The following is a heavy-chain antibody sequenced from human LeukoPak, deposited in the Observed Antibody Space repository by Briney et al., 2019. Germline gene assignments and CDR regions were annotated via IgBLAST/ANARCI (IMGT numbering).Heavy chain of an antibody. D-gene: IGHD4-23*01. CDR1: GYSISSGYY. CDR2: IYHSGST. J-gene: IGHJ4*02. Sequence: PSETLSLTCTVSGYSISSGYYWGWVRQPPGKGLEWIGSIYHSGSTYYNPSLKSRVTISVDTSKNQFSLKLSSVSAADTAVYYCAREEWTSVVYWGQGTLVTVSS. V-gene: IGHV4-38-2*02. CDR3: AREEWTSVVY.